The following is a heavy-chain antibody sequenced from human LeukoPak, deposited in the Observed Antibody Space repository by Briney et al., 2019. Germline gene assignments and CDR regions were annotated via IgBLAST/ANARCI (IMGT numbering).Heavy chain of an antibody. CDR3: ARGRTSRAFDI. D-gene: IGHD1-1*01. J-gene: IGHJ3*02. V-gene: IGHV3-66*01. CDR1: GFTVSSKY. CDR2: IYSGGST. Sequence: QTGGSLRLSCAASGFTVSSKYMTWVRQAPGKGLEWVSVIYSGGSTYYADSVKGRFTISRDNSKNTLYLQMNSLRAEDTAVYYCARGRTSRAFDIWGQGTMVTVSS.